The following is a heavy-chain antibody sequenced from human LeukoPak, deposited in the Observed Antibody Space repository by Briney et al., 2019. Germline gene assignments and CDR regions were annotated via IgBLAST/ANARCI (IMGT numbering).Heavy chain of an antibody. V-gene: IGHV3-30*04. CDR1: GFTFSSYT. J-gene: IGHJ4*02. CDR3: ARDNYYDSSGYYHTPNY. Sequence: GGSLRLSCTASGFTFSSYTMHWVRQAPGKGLEWVAVISYDGDNKYYADSVRGRFTISRDNSKNTLYLQMNSLRAEDTAVYYCARDNYYDSSGYYHTPNYWGQGTLVTVSS. D-gene: IGHD3-22*01. CDR2: ISYDGDNK.